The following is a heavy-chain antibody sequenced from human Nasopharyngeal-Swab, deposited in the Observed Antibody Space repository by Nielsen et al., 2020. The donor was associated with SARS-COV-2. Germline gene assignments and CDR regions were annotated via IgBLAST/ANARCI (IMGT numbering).Heavy chain of an antibody. CDR2: INPNSGGT. J-gene: IGHJ3*02. Sequence: ASVKVSCKASGDTFTGYYMHWVRQDTGQGLEGMGWINPNSGGTNYAQKFQGWVTMTRDTSISTAYMELSRLRSDDTAVYYCARSHIVVVTYAFDIWGQGTMVTVSS. V-gene: IGHV1-2*04. CDR1: GDTFTGYY. D-gene: IGHD2-21*02. CDR3: ARSHIVVVTYAFDI.